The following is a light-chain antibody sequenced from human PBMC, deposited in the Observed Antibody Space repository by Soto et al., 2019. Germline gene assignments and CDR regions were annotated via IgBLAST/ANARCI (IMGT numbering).Light chain of an antibody. CDR2: DAS. Sequence: DIQMTQSPSTLSASVGDRVTITCRASEFISDWLAWYQQKPGQAPKLLIYDASTLESGVPGRFSGSGVGTHFTLTISGLQPEDFATYHCQHYNSYSQAFGQGTKV. CDR3: QHYNSYSQA. CDR1: EFISDW. V-gene: IGKV1-5*01. J-gene: IGKJ1*01.